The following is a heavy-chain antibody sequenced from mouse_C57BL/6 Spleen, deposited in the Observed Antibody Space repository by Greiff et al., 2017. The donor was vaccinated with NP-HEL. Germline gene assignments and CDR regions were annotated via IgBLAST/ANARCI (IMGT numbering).Heavy chain of an antibody. Sequence: QVQLQQSGAELVRPGASVTLSCKASGYTFTDYEMHWVKQTPVHGLEWIGAIDPETGGTAYNQKFKGKAILTADKSSSTTYMELRSLTSEDSAVYYCARKYLQYWYFGVWGTGTTVTVSS. D-gene: IGHD5-1*01. CDR2: IDPETGGT. V-gene: IGHV1-15*01. CDR3: ARKYLQYWYFGV. CDR1: GYTFTDYE. J-gene: IGHJ1*03.